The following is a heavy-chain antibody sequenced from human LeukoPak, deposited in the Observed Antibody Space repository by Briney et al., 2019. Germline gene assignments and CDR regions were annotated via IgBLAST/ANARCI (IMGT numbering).Heavy chain of an antibody. Sequence: PGGSLRLSCAASGFTVSSNYMSWVRQAPGKGLEWVSVIYSGGSTYYADSVKGRFTISRDNSKNTLYLQMNSLRAEDTAVYYCATPGGSGSYYYFDYWGQGTLVTVSS. D-gene: IGHD3-10*01. CDR1: GFTVSSNY. CDR3: ATPGGSGSYYYFDY. J-gene: IGHJ4*02. CDR2: IYSGGST. V-gene: IGHV3-53*01.